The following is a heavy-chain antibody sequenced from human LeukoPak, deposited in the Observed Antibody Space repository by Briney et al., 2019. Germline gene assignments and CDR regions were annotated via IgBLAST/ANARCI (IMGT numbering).Heavy chain of an antibody. Sequence: PGRSLRLSCAASGFTFNSYGMHWVRRAPGKGLEWVAVIWYDGSNEYYADSVKGRFTISRDNSKNTLYLQMNSLRAEDTAVYYCAGDYGEYYYGMDVWGHGTTVTVSS. CDR1: GFTFNSYG. CDR2: IWYDGSNE. V-gene: IGHV3-33*01. CDR3: AGDYGEYYYGMDV. D-gene: IGHD4-17*01. J-gene: IGHJ6*02.